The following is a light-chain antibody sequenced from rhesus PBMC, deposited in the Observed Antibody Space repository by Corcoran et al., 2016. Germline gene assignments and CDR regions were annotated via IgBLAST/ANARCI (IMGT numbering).Light chain of an antibody. CDR3: LQYSSSPFP. Sequence: DIQMTQSPSSLSASVGDTVTITCRASQSISSWLDWYQQKPGKAPKPLIYKASSLQSGVPSRFSGSGSGTDFTLTTSSLPPEAFATYYCLQYSSSPFPFGPGTKLDIK. CDR2: KAS. J-gene: IGKJ3*01. CDR1: QSISSW. V-gene: IGKV1-22*01.